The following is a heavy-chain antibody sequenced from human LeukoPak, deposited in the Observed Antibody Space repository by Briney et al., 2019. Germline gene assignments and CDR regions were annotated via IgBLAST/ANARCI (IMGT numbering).Heavy chain of an antibody. CDR2: IWYDGSDK. J-gene: IGHJ4*02. V-gene: IGHV3-33*01. CDR1: GFTFSSYG. D-gene: IGHD3-9*01. Sequence: GGSLRLSCAASGFTFSSYGMHWVRQAPGKGLEWVAVIWYDGSDKYYAASVRGRFTISRDISKNTLYLEMNSLRAEDTAVYYCARDLRTRYLDYWGQGTLVTVSS. CDR3: ARDLRTRYLDY.